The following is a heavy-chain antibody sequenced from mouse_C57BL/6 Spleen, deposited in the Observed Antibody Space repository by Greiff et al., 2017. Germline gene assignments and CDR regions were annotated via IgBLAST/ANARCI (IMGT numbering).Heavy chain of an antibody. J-gene: IGHJ3*01. CDR3: ARGAHFNFY. V-gene: IGHV1-50*01. Sequence: QVQLQQPGAELVKPGASVKLSCKASGYTFTSYWMQWVKQRPGQGLEWIGEIDPSDSYTNYNQKFKGKATLTVDTSSSTAYMQLSSLTSEDSAVYYCARGAHFNFYWGQGTLVTVSA. CDR1: GYTFTSYW. D-gene: IGHD1-3*01. CDR2: IDPSDSYT.